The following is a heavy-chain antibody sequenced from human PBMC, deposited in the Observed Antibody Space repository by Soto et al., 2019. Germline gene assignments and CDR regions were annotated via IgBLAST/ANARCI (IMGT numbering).Heavy chain of an antibody. V-gene: IGHV3-30-3*01. Sequence: GGSLRLSCAASGFTFSSYSMHWVRQAPGKGLEWVALISYDGSSKYYADSVKGRFTISRDNSKNTLYLQINSLRAEDTAVYYCARGPSTSTYNWFDPWGQGTLVTVSS. D-gene: IGHD2-2*01. CDR3: ARGPSTSTYNWFDP. CDR2: ISYDGSSK. J-gene: IGHJ5*02. CDR1: GFTFSSYS.